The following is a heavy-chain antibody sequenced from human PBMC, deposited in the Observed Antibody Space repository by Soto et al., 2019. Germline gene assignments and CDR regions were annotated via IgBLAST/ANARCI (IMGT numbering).Heavy chain of an antibody. Sequence: QVQLQESGPGLVKPSETLSLTCTVSGGSVSSGSYYWSWIRQPPGKGLEWIGYIYYSGSTNYNPSLKSRVTLSVDTSKNQLSLKLSSVTAADTAVYYCASTLALRESTGAYKGDWFDPWGQGTLVTVSS. V-gene: IGHV4-61*01. D-gene: IGHD1-20*01. CDR1: GGSVSSGSYY. CDR2: IYYSGST. J-gene: IGHJ5*02. CDR3: ASTLALRESTGAYKGDWFDP.